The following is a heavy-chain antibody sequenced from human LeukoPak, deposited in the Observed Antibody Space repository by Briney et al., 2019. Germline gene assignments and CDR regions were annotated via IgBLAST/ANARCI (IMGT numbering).Heavy chain of an antibody. D-gene: IGHD3-10*01. CDR1: GFTFSSYS. J-gene: IGHJ4*02. CDR3: ARVRVSGGKYYFDY. Sequence: GGSLRLSCAASGFTFSSYSMNWVRQAPGKGLEWVSSISSSSYIYYADSVKGRFTISRDNAKNSLYLQMNSLRAEDTAVYYCARVRVSGGKYYFDYWGQGTLVTVSS. V-gene: IGHV3-21*01. CDR2: ISSSSYI.